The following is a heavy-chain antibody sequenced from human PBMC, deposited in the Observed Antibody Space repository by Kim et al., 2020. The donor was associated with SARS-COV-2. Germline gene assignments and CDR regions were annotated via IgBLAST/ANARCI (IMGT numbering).Heavy chain of an antibody. CDR2: ISSSGSTI. Sequence: GGSLRLSCAASGFTFSSYEMNWVRQAPGKGLEWVSYISSSGSTIYYADSVKGRFTISRDNAKNSLYLQMNSLRAEDTAVYYCARDSTMIDNYYYGMDVWGQGTTVTVSS. CDR3: ARDSTMIDNYYYGMDV. D-gene: IGHD3-22*01. V-gene: IGHV3-48*03. J-gene: IGHJ6*02. CDR1: GFTFSSYE.